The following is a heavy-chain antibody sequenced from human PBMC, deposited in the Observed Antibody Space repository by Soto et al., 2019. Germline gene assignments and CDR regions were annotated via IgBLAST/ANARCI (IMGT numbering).Heavy chain of an antibody. Sequence: QVQIVQSGAEVQQPGASVKISCKASGYTFTTSAMHWVRQAPGQRLEWLGYINAGNGYTRYSQSFQGRVTITRDTSATTVWMELSSRRFEDTAVEYCAGAPGSGDNVLIGYWGQGTLVTVSS. J-gene: IGHJ4*02. CDR2: INAGNGYT. CDR1: GYTFTTSA. V-gene: IGHV1-3*01. D-gene: IGHD2-15*01. CDR3: AGAPGSGDNVLIGY.